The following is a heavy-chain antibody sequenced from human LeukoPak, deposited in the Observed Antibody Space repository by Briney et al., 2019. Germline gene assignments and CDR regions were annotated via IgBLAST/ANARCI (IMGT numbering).Heavy chain of an antibody. V-gene: IGHV1-18*04. Sequence: GASVKVSCKASGYTFTGYYMHWVRQAPGQGLEWMGWISTYNGFTNYAQKLQGRVTMTTDTSTSTAYMELRSLRSDDTAVYYCARDWRVEARPGYMDVWGKGTTVTVS. J-gene: IGHJ6*03. D-gene: IGHD6-6*01. CDR3: ARDWRVEARPGYMDV. CDR1: GYTFTGYY. CDR2: ISTYNGFT.